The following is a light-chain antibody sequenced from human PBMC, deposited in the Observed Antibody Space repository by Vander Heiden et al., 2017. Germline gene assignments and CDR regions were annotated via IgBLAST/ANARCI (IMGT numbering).Light chain of an antibody. CDR2: QDN. V-gene: IGLV3-1*01. J-gene: IGLJ3*02. CDR3: QAWDSSLSWV. CDR1: KLGDKY. Sequence: SYELTQPPSVSVSPGQTASITCSGAKLGDKYACWYQQKPGQSPVLVIYQDNKRPSGIPERFSGSNSGNTATLTISGTQAMDEADYYCQAWDSSLSWVFGGGTKLTVL.